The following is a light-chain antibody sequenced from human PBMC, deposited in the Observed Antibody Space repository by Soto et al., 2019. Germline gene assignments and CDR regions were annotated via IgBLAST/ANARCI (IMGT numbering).Light chain of an antibody. CDR3: SSYAGSNNFPYV. J-gene: IGLJ1*01. CDR2: EVS. CDR1: SSDVGGYNY. Sequence: QSALTQPPSASGSPGQSVTISCTGTSSDVGGYNYVSWDQQHPGKAPKLMIYEVSKRPSGVPDRFSGSKSGNTASLTVSGLQAEDEADYYCSSYAGSNNFPYVFGTGTKLTVL. V-gene: IGLV2-8*01.